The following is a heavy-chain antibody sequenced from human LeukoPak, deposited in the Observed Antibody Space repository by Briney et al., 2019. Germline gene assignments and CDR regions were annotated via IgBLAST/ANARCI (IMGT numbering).Heavy chain of an antibody. CDR3: RTIGVVIQDEPDY. V-gene: IGHV4-39*07. CDR1: GGSISSSSYY. D-gene: IGHD3-22*01. Sequence: SETLSLTCTVSGGSISSSSYYWGWIRQPPGKGLEWIGSIYYSGSTYYNPSLKSRVTISVDTSKNQFSLKLSSVTAADTAVYYCRTIGVVIQDEPDYWGQGTLVTVSS. J-gene: IGHJ4*02. CDR2: IYYSGST.